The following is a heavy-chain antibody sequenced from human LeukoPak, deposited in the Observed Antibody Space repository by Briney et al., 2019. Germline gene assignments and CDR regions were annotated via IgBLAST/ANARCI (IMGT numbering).Heavy chain of an antibody. CDR2: IYYSGST. CDR3: ARGIEDSSGYYYFDY. CDR1: GGSISSHY. J-gene: IGHJ4*02. Sequence: SETLSLTCTVSGGSISSHYWSWIRQPPGKGLEWIGYIYYSGSTNYNPSLKSRVTISVDTSKNQFSLKLSSVTAADTAVYYCARGIEDSSGYYYFDYWGQGTLVTVSS. D-gene: IGHD3-22*01. V-gene: IGHV4-59*11.